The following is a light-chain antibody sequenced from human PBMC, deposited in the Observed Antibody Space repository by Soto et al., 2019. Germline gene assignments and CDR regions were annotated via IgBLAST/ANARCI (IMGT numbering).Light chain of an antibody. CDR1: GSNVGGNT. CDR2: SDN. V-gene: IGLV1-44*01. J-gene: IGLJ2*01. Sequence: QSVLTQPPSASGTPGQTVTVTCSGSGSNVGGNTVHWYQHFPGAAPKLLIYSDNQRPSGVPDRISGSKSGTSASLAISGLQSEDEAEFYCAAWDDNLNGVVFGGGTKLTVL. CDR3: AAWDDNLNGVV.